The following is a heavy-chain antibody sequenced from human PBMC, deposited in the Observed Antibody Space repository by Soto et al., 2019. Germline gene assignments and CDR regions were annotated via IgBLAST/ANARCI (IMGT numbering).Heavy chain of an antibody. V-gene: IGHV1-69*13. CDR3: ARGALPYYDSSGYLGY. CDR1: GGTFSSYA. J-gene: IGHJ4*02. Sequence: VASVKVSCKASGGTFSSYAISWVRQAPGQGLEWMGGIIPIFGTANYAQKFQGRVTITADESTSTAYMELSSLRSEDTAVYYCARGALPYYDSSGYLGYWGQGTLVTVSS. CDR2: IIPIFGTA. D-gene: IGHD3-22*01.